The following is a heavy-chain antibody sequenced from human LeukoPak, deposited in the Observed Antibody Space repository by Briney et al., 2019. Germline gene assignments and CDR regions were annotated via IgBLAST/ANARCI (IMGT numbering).Heavy chain of an antibody. CDR2: ISSSSSTI. D-gene: IGHD1-26*01. CDR1: GFTFSSYI. CDR3: AREFSGSNYGFPFDY. J-gene: IGHJ4*02. V-gene: IGHV3-48*01. Sequence: GGSLRLSCAASGFTFSSYIMNWVRQAPGKGLEWVSYISSSSSTIYYADSVKGRFTISRDNAKNSLYLQMNSLRAEDTAVYYCAREFSGSNYGFPFDYWGQGTLVTVS.